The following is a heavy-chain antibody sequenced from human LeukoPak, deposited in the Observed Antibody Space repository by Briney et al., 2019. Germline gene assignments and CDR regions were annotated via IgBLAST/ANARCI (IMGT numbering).Heavy chain of an antibody. CDR1: GFTFSSYA. V-gene: IGHV3-23*01. D-gene: IGHD6-19*01. J-gene: IGHJ4*02. Sequence: PGGSLRLSCAASGFTFSSYAMSWVRQAPGKGLEWVSTISGSGGHTYYADFVKGRFTISRDDSKNTLYLQMNSLRAEDTAVYYCAKDSYIAVTGRDYWGQGTLVTVSS. CDR3: AKDSYIAVTGRDY. CDR2: ISGSGGHT.